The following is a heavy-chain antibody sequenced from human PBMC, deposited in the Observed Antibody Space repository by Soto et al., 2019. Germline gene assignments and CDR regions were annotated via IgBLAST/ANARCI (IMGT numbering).Heavy chain of an antibody. Sequence: GGSLRLSCAASGFTFSGYAMHWVRQASGKGLEWVGRIRSKANSYATAYAASVKGRFTISRDDSKNTAYLQMNSLKTEDTAVYYCTRPGVLPGGMDVWGQGTTVTVSS. CDR3: TRPGVLPGGMDV. V-gene: IGHV3-73*01. D-gene: IGHD2-15*01. J-gene: IGHJ6*02. CDR1: GFTFSGYA. CDR2: IRSKANSYAT.